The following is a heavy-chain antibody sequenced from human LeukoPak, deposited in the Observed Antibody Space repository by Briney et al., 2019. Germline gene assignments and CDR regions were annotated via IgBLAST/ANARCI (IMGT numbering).Heavy chain of an antibody. CDR3: ARGFGAVNRGPSFDY. Sequence: PETLSLTCTVSGGSMRSYYWSWIRQPPGKGLEWIGSIHYSGSTNYNPSLKSRVTISVDTSKNQFSLKLSSMTAADTAVYYCARGFGAVNRGPSFDYWGQGTLVTVSS. V-gene: IGHV4-59*01. CDR2: IHYSGST. J-gene: IGHJ4*02. CDR1: GGSMRSYY. D-gene: IGHD3-16*01.